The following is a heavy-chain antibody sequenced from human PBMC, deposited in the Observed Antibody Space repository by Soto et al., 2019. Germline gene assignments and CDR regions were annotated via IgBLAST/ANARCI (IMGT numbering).Heavy chain of an antibody. D-gene: IGHD3-9*01. CDR1: GASVSSGGYY. J-gene: IGHJ4*02. CDR2: IYYSGST. V-gene: IGHV4-61*08. Sequence: QVQLQESGPGLVKPSETLSLTCTVSGASVSSGGYYWSWIRQSPGKGLVWIGYIYYSGSTNYNPPLKSRVTISVDTSKNQFSLKLSSVTAADTAVYYCAKTGNNILRIDYWGQGTLVTVSS. CDR3: AKTGNNILRIDY.